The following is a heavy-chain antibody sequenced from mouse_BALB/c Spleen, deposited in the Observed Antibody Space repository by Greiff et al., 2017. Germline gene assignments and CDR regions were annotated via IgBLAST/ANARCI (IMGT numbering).Heavy chain of an antibody. Sequence: QVQLQQSGAELARPGASVKLSCKASGYTFTDYYINWVKQRTGQGLEWIGEIYPGSGNTYYNEKFKGKATLTADKSSSTAYMQLSSLTSEDSAVYFCARNYYGSYWGQGTTLTVSS. CDR3: ARNYYGSY. J-gene: IGHJ2*01. V-gene: IGHV1-77*01. D-gene: IGHD1-2*01. CDR2: IYPGSGNT. CDR1: GYTFTDYY.